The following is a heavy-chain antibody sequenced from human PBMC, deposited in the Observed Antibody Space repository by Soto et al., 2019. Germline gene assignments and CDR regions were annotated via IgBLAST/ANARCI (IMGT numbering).Heavy chain of an antibody. Sequence: PGGSLRLSCVASGFTFSHYAMSWLRQAPGKGLEWVSAISASGDGTYYADSVRGRLTISRDNSKNTLYLQMNSLRAEDTSVYYCAKEGGLSGSYYISSSYYFDYWGQGTLVTVSS. D-gene: IGHD1-26*01. CDR3: AKEGGLSGSYYISSSYYFDY. J-gene: IGHJ4*02. V-gene: IGHV3-23*01. CDR2: ISASGDGT. CDR1: GFTFSHYA.